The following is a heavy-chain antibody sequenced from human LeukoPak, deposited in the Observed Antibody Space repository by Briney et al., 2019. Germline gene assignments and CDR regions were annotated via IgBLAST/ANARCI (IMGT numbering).Heavy chain of an antibody. CDR2: ISGSGGST. CDR1: GFTFSSYA. CDR3: AKPNYYDSSGYLFDY. J-gene: IGHJ4*02. D-gene: IGHD3-22*01. Sequence: GGSLRLSCAASGFTFSSYAMSWVRQAPGKGLEWVSAISGSGGSTYYADSVKGRFTISRDNSKNTLYLQMNSLRAEDTAVYYCAKPNYYDSSGYLFDYWGQGTLVTVSS. V-gene: IGHV3-23*01.